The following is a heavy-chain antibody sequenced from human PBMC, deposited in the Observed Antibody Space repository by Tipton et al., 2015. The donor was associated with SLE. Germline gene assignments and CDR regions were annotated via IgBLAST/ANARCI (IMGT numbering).Heavy chain of an antibody. V-gene: IGHV4-34*01. J-gene: IGHJ1*01. CDR1: GGSFSGYY. D-gene: IGHD6-13*01. CDR2: INHSGST. CDR3: ARHHYSRSWSKYFQH. Sequence: LRLSCAVYGGSFSGYYWSWIRQPPGKGLEWIGEINHSGSTNYNPSLKSRVTLSIDTSKNQFSLKLSSVTAADTAVYYCARHHYSRSWSKYFQHWGQGTLVTVSS.